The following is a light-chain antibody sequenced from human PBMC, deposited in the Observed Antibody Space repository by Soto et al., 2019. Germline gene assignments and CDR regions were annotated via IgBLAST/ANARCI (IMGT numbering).Light chain of an antibody. J-gene: IGLJ1*01. V-gene: IGLV2-14*01. CDR2: EVT. Sequence: QSVLTQPASVSGSPGQSITISCTGSSSDVGNYDYVSWYQQHPDKAPKLMIYEVTHRPSGVSNRFSGSKSGNTASLTISGLQAEDEADYYCCSYSSSTTFYVFGTGTQLTVL. CDR1: SSDVGNYDY. CDR3: CSYSSSTTFYV.